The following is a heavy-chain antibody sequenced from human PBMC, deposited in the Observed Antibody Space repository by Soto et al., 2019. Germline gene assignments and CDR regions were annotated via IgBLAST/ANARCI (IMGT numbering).Heavy chain of an antibody. Sequence: GGSLRLSCAASGFTFSSYGMHWVRQAPGKGLEWVAVIWYDGSNKYYADSVKGRFTISRDNSKNTLYLQMNSLRAEDTAVYYCASYSSSWSYYYYGMDVWGQGTTVTVSS. V-gene: IGHV3-33*01. CDR1: GFTFSSYG. D-gene: IGHD6-13*01. J-gene: IGHJ6*02. CDR2: IWYDGSNK. CDR3: ASYSSSWSYYYYGMDV.